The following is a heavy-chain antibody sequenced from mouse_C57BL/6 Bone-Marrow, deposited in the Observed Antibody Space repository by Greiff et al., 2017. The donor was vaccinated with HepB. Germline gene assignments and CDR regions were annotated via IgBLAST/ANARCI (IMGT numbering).Heavy chain of an antibody. J-gene: IGHJ4*01. Sequence: VQLQQSGAELVRPGASVTLSCKASGYTFTDYEMHWVKQTPVHGLEWIGAIDPETGGTAYNQKFKGKAILTADKSSSTAYMELRSLTSEDSAVYYCTRAVLYAMDYWGQGTSVTVSS. CDR2: IDPETGGT. CDR3: TRAVLYAMDY. V-gene: IGHV1-15*01. CDR1: GYTFTDYE.